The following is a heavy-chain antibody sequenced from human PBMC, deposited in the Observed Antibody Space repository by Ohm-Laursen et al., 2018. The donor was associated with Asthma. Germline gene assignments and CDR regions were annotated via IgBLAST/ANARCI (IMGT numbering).Heavy chain of an antibody. V-gene: IGHV3-64*04. J-gene: IGHJ4*02. Sequence: SLRLSCSATGFTFSSYAMHWVRQAPGKGLEYVSAISSNGGSTYYADSVKGRFTISRDNSKNTLYLQMNSLRAEDTAVYYCAKSYYYDSSGYYPSLALFDYWGQGTLVTVSS. D-gene: IGHD3-22*01. CDR2: ISSNGGST. CDR3: AKSYYYDSSGYYPSLALFDY. CDR1: GFTFSSYA.